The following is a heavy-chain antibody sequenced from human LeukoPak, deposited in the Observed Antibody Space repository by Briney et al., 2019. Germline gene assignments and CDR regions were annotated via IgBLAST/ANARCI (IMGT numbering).Heavy chain of an antibody. CDR1: GFTFSSYA. Sequence: GGSLRLSCAASGFTFSSYAMSWVRQAPGKGLEWVSAISGSGGSTYYADSVKGRFTISRDNSENTLYLQMNSLRAEYTAVYYCAKKIGVGATSLYFDYWGQGTLVTVSS. V-gene: IGHV3-23*01. D-gene: IGHD1-26*01. J-gene: IGHJ4*02. CDR3: AKKIGVGATSLYFDY. CDR2: ISGSGGST.